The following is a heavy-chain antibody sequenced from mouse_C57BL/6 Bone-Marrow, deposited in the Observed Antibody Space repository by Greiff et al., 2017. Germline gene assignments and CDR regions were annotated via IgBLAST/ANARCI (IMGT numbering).Heavy chain of an antibody. CDR1: GYTFTSYW. CDR2: IHPNSGST. D-gene: IGHD2-3*01. CDR3: ALHGYYGPCWYLDV. Sequence: QVQLKQPGAELVKPGASVKLSCKASGYTFTSYWMHRVKQRPGQGLEWIGMIHPNSGSTNYNEKFKSKATLTVDKSSSTAYMQLSSLTSEDSAVYYCALHGYYGPCWYLDVWGTGTTVTVSS. J-gene: IGHJ1*03. V-gene: IGHV1-64*01.